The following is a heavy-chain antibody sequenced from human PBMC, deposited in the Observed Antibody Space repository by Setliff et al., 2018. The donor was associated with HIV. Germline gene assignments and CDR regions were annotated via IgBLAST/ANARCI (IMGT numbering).Heavy chain of an antibody. CDR2: FDPQDGKT. Sequence: ASVKVSCKISGYTLTEVSMHWVRQAPGKGLEWRGYFDPQDGKTIYAQKFQGRVTMTADKSTSTAYMELSSLRSEDTAVYYCARGASYYYDSSGYYSLLADAFDIWGQGTMVT. J-gene: IGHJ3*02. CDR1: GYTLTEVS. D-gene: IGHD3-22*01. V-gene: IGHV1-24*01. CDR3: ARGASYYYDSSGYYSLLADAFDI.